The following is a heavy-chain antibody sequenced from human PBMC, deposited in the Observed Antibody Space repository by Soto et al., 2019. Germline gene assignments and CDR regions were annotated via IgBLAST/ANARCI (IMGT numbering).Heavy chain of an antibody. D-gene: IGHD1-20*01. CDR1: GGTLSSYA. J-gene: IGHJ3*02. CDR3: AREGYPSHRITGTTVSAFDI. Sequence: SVKVSCKASGGTLSSYAMSWVRQAPGQGLEWMGGIIPIFGTANYAQKFQGRVTITADESTSTAYMELSSLRSEDTAVYYCAREGYPSHRITGTTVSAFDIWGQGTMVTVSS. V-gene: IGHV1-69*01. CDR2: IIPIFGTA.